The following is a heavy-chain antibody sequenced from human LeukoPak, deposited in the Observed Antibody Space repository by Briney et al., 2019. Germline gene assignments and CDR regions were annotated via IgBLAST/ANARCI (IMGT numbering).Heavy chain of an antibody. CDR2: IDPSDSYT. CDR3: ARQGGFYDNRGYNDAFDI. Sequence: GESRRISCKGSGYSFTTYWISWVRQMPGKGLEWMGRIDPSDSYTNYSPSFQGHVTISVDKSISTAYLQWSSLKASDTAMYYCARQGGFYDNRGYNDAFDIWGEGTLASVSS. J-gene: IGHJ3*02. D-gene: IGHD3-22*01. V-gene: IGHV5-10-1*01. CDR1: GYSFTTYW.